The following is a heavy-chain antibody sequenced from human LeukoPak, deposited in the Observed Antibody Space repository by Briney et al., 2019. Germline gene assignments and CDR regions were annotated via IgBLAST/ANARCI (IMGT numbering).Heavy chain of an antibody. CDR2: IYYSGST. J-gene: IGHJ4*02. CDR3: ARGLLVRDGYNYRLDY. D-gene: IGHD5-24*01. CDR1: GGSISSGGYY. Sequence: PSETLSLTCTVSGGSISSGGYYWSWIRQHPGKGLEWIGYIYYSGSTYYNPSLKGRVTISVDTSKNQFSLKLSSVTAADTAVYYCARGLLVRDGYNYRLDYWGQGTLVTVSS. V-gene: IGHV4-31*03.